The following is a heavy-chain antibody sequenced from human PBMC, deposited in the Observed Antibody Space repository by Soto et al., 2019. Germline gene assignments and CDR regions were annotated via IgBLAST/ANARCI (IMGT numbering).Heavy chain of an antibody. CDR1: GFTFSGNG. J-gene: IGHJ4*02. CDR3: VRDVWDATHRKRLDY. V-gene: IGHV3-33*01. Sequence: QVQLVESGGGVVQPGRSLRLSCTASGFTFSGNGMHWVRQAPGQGLEWVAVIWNDGSYKYYADSVKGRFTISRDNSKNTLFLQMSSLRAEDTAIYYCVRDVWDATHRKRLDYWGQGTLVTVSS. D-gene: IGHD1-1*01. CDR2: IWNDGSYK.